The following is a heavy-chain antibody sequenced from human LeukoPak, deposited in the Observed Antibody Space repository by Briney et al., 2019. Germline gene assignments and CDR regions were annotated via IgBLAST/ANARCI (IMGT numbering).Heavy chain of an antibody. CDR2: ISGGGWT. D-gene: IGHD3-22*01. V-gene: IGHV3-23*01. Sequence: GGSLRLSCGASGFTFSSYAMSWVRQAPGKGLEWVSAISGGGWTYYADSVRGRFTISRDNSKNTLSLQMNSLRAEDTAVYYCAKEPYDSSGYADYWGQGTLVTVSS. CDR1: GFTFSSYA. J-gene: IGHJ4*02. CDR3: AKEPYDSSGYADY.